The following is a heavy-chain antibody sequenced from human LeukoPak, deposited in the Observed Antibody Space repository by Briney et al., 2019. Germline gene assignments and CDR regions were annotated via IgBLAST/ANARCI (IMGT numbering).Heavy chain of an antibody. J-gene: IGHJ4*02. D-gene: IGHD6-19*01. CDR1: GFTLSSYW. Sequence: TGGSLRLSCAASGFTLSSYWMHWFRHVPGKGRGWVSVINKDGTSATYADSVRGRFTISRDNAKNTLYLQMNSLRVEDTAVYYCVARGGWARFDYWGQGTLVTVSS. V-gene: IGHV3-74*01. CDR2: INKDGTSA. CDR3: VARGGWARFDY.